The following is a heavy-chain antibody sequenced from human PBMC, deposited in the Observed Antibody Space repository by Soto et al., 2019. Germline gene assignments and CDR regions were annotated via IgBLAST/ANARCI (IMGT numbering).Heavy chain of an antibody. CDR2: ISYDGSNK. V-gene: IGHV3-30*18. CDR1: GFTFSSYG. CDR3: AKSNDYGDYIYGMDV. J-gene: IGHJ6*02. Sequence: GGSLRLSCAASGFTFSSYGMHWVRQAPGKGLEWVAVISYDGSNKYYADSVKGRFTISRDNSKNTLYLQMNSLRAEDTAVYYCAKSNDYGDYIYGMDVWGQGTTVTVSS. D-gene: IGHD4-17*01.